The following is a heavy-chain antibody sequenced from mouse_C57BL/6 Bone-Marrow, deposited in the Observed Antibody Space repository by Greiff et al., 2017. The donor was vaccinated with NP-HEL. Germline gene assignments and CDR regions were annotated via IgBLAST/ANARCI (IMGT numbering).Heavy chain of an antibody. D-gene: IGHD2-4*01. CDR3: TTRGLRRYWYFDV. V-gene: IGHV14-4*01. J-gene: IGHJ1*03. CDR2: IDPENGDT. CDR1: GFNIKDDY. Sequence: EVQLQQSGAELVRPGASVKLSCTASGFNIKDDYMHWVKQRPEQGLEWIGWIDPENGDTEYASKFQGKATITADTSSNTAYLQLSSRTSEDTAVYYCTTRGLRRYWYFDVWGTGTTVTVSS.